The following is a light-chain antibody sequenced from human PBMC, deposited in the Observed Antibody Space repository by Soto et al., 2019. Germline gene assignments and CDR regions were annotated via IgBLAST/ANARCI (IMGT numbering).Light chain of an antibody. CDR1: SSDVGGYNY. CDR2: DVS. Sequence: QSALTQPASVSGSPGQSITISCTGTSSDVGGYNYVSWYQQHPGKAPKLMIYDVSNRPSGVSNGFSGSKSGNTASLTISVLQAEDEADYYCSSYTSSSTAVFGGGTQLTVL. CDR3: SSYTSSSTAV. J-gene: IGLJ7*01. V-gene: IGLV2-14*01.